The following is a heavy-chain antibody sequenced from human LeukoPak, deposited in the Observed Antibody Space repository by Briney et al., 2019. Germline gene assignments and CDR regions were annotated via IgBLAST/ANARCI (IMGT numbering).Heavy chain of an antibody. Sequence: SETLSLTCTVSGGSISSSSYYWGWIRQPPGKGLEWIGSIYYSGSTYYNPSLKSRVTISVDTSKNQFSLKLTSVTAADTAVYYCARDLPFYDILTGYYRPGCDYWGQGTLVTVSS. CDR1: GGSISSSSYY. CDR2: IYYSGST. D-gene: IGHD3-9*01. CDR3: ARDLPFYDILTGYYRPGCDY. V-gene: IGHV4-39*07. J-gene: IGHJ4*02.